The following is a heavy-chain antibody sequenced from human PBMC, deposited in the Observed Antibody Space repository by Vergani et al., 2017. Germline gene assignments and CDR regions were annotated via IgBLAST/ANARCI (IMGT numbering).Heavy chain of an antibody. D-gene: IGHD3-10*01. CDR3: ARGLSGSGSYYLAY. Sequence: QVQLQESGPGLVKPSETLSLTCTVSGGSISSYYWSWIRQPPGKGLEWIGYIYYSGSTNYNPSLKSRVTISVDTSKNQFSLKLSSVNAADTAVYYCARGLSGSGSYYLAYWGQGTLVTVSS. V-gene: IGHV4-59*12. J-gene: IGHJ4*02. CDR1: GGSISSYY. CDR2: IYYSGST.